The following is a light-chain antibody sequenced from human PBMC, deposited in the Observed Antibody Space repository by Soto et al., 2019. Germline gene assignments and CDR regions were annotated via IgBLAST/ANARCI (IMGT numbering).Light chain of an antibody. Sequence: DIQMTQSPSSLSASVGDRVTITCRASQGISNYLAWYQQQPGKVPKLLIYVASTLQSGVPSRFSGSGSGTEFTLTISSLQPEDVATYYCQKYISAPWTFGQGTKVEIK. CDR2: VAS. CDR3: QKYISAPWT. CDR1: QGISNY. J-gene: IGKJ1*01. V-gene: IGKV1-27*01.